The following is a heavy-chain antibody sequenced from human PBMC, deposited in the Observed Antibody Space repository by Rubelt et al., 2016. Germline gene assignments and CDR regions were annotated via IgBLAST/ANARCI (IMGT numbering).Heavy chain of an antibody. D-gene: IGHD5-18*01. CDR2: VNPRGDTA. J-gene: IGHJ2*01. CDR3: ARLRGYSYMGVGYVDL. CDR1: GFTFSSYA. Sequence: EVQLLESGGGLVQPGGSLRLSCAASGFTFSSYAMSWVRLAPGKGLEWVSIVNPRGDTAYYADSVKGRFTISRDKSKNTLYLRMDSLRADDTATYYCARLRGYSYMGVGYVDLWGRGTLVTVSS. V-gene: IGHV3-23*01.